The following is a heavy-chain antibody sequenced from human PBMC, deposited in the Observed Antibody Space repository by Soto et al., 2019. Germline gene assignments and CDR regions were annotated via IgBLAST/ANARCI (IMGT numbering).Heavy chain of an antibody. Sequence: QVQLVQSAAEVKKPGASVKVSCKDSGYTFTSFGISWVRQAPGQGLEWMGWISAYNGYTHYAQKLQGRVTMTTDTSTSTAYMELRSLRADDTAVYYCARAEGTSIRGVLNDFWGQGTLVTVSS. CDR2: ISAYNGYT. J-gene: IGHJ4*02. V-gene: IGHV1-18*04. CDR1: GYTFTSFG. D-gene: IGHD3-10*01. CDR3: ARAEGTSIRGVLNDF.